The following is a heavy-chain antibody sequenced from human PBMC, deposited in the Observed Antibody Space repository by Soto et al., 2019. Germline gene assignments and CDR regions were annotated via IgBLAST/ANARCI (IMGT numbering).Heavy chain of an antibody. J-gene: IGHJ4*02. CDR2: INPNSGGT. CDR3: ARTLIWSGEDTFDY. Sequence: GASVKVSCKASGYTFTGYYMHWVRQAPGQGLEWMGWINPNSGGTNYAQKFQGWVTMTRDTSISTAYMELSRLRSDDTAVYYCARTLIWSGEDTFDYWGQGTLVTVYS. D-gene: IGHD3-10*01. CDR1: GYTFTGYY. V-gene: IGHV1-2*04.